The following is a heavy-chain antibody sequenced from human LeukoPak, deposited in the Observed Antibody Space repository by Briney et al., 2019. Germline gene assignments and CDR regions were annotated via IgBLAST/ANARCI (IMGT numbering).Heavy chain of an antibody. CDR3: VRPGGVAGIYSAFDY. Sequence: GGSLRLFCSASGFTFSSYVMYWVRQAPGKGLEYVSTISSNGGSTYHADSVKGRFTISRDNSKNTLYIQMSSLRAEDTAVYYCVRPGGVAGIYSAFDYWGQGTLVTVSS. CDR1: GFTFSSYV. V-gene: IGHV3-64D*06. CDR2: ISSNGGST. D-gene: IGHD6-19*01. J-gene: IGHJ4*02.